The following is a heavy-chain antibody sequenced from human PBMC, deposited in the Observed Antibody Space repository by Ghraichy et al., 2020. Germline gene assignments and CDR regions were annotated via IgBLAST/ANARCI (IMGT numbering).Heavy chain of an antibody. CDR3: ARVLIYCSGGTCYRSDAFDI. Sequence: GGSLRLSCAASGFTVSNSYMSWVRQAPGKGLEWVSVVYSGGSAYYADSVKGRFTVSRDNSMNTMFLQMNSLRAEDTAVYYCARVLIYCSGGTCYRSDAFDIGGKGTMVTVSS. J-gene: IGHJ3*02. CDR1: GFTVSNSY. D-gene: IGHD2-15*01. CDR2: VYSGGSA. V-gene: IGHV3-66*01.